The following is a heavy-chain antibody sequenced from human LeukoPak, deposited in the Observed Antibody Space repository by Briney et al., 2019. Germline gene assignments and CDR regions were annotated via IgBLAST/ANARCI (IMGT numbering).Heavy chain of an antibody. CDR2: IYYSGTT. J-gene: IGHJ6*03. Sequence: SETLSLTCTVSGGSISSYYWSWIRQPPGKGLEWIGYIYYSGTTNYNPSLKSRVTISVDTSKSQFSLKLSSVTAADTAVYYCASKTPDYYGSGMGDYYYYYYMDVWGKGTTVTVSS. CDR3: ASKTPDYYGSGMGDYYYYYYMDV. CDR1: GGSISSYY. V-gene: IGHV4-59*01. D-gene: IGHD3-10*01.